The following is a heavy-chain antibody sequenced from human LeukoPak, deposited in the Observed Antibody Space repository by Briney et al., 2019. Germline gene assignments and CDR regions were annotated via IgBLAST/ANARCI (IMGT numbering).Heavy chain of an antibody. J-gene: IGHJ6*04. CDR1: GFTFSSYG. CDR3: AKGVDV. CDR2: ISYDGSNK. Sequence: PGGSLRLSCAASGFTFSSYGMHWVRQAPGKGLEWVAVISYDGSNKYYADSVKGRFTISRDNSKNTLYLQMNSLRAEDTAVYYCAKGVDVWGKGTTVTVSS. V-gene: IGHV3-30*18.